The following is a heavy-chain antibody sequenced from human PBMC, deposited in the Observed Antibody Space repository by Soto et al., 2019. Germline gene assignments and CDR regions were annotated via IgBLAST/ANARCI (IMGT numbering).Heavy chain of an antibody. J-gene: IGHJ4*02. CDR3: TTLISAAQAY. Sequence: EVLLVESGGGLVQPGGSLKLSCAASGFVFKDSSIHWVRQASGKGLEWVGRIRDRAYNYATSYAASVKGRFTISRDDSSNTAFLQMNSLKTEDTAIYYCTTLISAAQAYWGQGTRVTVSS. CDR2: IRDRAYNYAT. V-gene: IGHV3-73*01. D-gene: IGHD3-22*01. CDR1: GFVFKDSS.